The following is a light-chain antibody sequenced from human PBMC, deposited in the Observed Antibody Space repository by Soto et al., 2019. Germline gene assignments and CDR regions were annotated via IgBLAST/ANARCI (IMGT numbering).Light chain of an antibody. CDR3: CSYAGGFIFV. CDR1: SSDVGRYNY. V-gene: IGLV2-11*01. CDR2: DVT. J-gene: IGLJ1*01. Sequence: QSALTQSRSVSGSPGQSVTISCTGTSSDVGRYNYVSWYQQHPGKAPKLIIYDVTKRPSGVPDRFSGSKSGNTASLTISGLQAEDEVDYYCCSYAGGFIFVFGTGTKVTVL.